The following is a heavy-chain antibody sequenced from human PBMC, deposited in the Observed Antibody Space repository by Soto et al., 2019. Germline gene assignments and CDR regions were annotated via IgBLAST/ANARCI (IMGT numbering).Heavy chain of an antibody. CDR3: ARDGEAAAGPDGGYYFDY. J-gene: IGHJ4*02. CDR2: ISYDGSNK. D-gene: IGHD6-13*01. Sequence: PGGSLRLSCAASGFTFSSYAMHWVRQAPGKRLEWVAVISYDGSNKYYADSVKGRFTISRGNSKNTLYLQMNSLRAEDTAVYYCARDGEAAAGPDGGYYFDYWGQGTLVTVSS. V-gene: IGHV3-30-3*01. CDR1: GFTFSSYA.